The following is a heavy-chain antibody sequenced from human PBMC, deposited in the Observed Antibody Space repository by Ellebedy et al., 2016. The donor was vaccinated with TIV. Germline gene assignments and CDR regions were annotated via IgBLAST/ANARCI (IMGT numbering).Heavy chain of an antibody. CDR2: IYPGDSDT. Sequence: GESLKISXKGSGYRFTNSWIAWVRQKPGEGLEWLGIIYPGDSDTKYSPSFQGQVTISADTSINAAYLQWNILEASDTATYYCARMHEYSNYHPLDLWGQGTVVTVSS. CDR1: GYRFTNSW. CDR3: ARMHEYSNYHPLDL. J-gene: IGHJ3*01. V-gene: IGHV5-51*01. D-gene: IGHD4-11*01.